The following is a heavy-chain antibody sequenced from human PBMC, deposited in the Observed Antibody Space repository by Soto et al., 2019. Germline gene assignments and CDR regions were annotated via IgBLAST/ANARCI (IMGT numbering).Heavy chain of an antibody. Sequence: ASVKVSCKASGYTFTSYDINWVRQATGQGLEWMGWMNPNSGNTGYAQKFQGRVTMTRNTSISTAYMELSSLRSEDTAVYYCARTTTVTTFYYYGMDVCGQGTTVTVSS. J-gene: IGHJ6*02. V-gene: IGHV1-8*01. CDR1: GYTFTSYD. CDR3: ARTTTVTTFYYYGMDV. D-gene: IGHD4-4*01. CDR2: MNPNSGNT.